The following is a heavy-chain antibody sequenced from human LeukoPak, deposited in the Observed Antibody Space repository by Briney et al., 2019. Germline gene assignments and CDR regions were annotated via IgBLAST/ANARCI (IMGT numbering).Heavy chain of an antibody. CDR2: LSMRGTT. Sequence: SETLSLTCTVSGASIRSSFWNWIRQPPGRGLEWIGYLSMRGTTNYNPSLKSRVTISADTSENQFSLKLSSVTAADTAVYYCARDSRHLSVGAPYYYYGMDVWGQGTTVTVSS. CDR3: ARDSRHLSVGAPYYYYGMDV. J-gene: IGHJ6*02. CDR1: GASIRSSF. D-gene: IGHD1-26*01. V-gene: IGHV4-59*01.